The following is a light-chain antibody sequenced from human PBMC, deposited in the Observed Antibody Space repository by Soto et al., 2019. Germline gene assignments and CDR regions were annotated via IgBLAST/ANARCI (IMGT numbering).Light chain of an antibody. CDR1: RSVRSN. Sequence: INQVAAALSVSPGERRSHCCRGSRSVRSNLAWYQQTRGQAPRLLIYGASSRATGVPDRFSGSGSGTEFTLTISKLEPEDFGVYYCQQYDNSSRTFGQGTKVDIK. V-gene: IGKV3-15*01. CDR3: QQYDNSSRT. J-gene: IGKJ1*01. CDR2: GAS.